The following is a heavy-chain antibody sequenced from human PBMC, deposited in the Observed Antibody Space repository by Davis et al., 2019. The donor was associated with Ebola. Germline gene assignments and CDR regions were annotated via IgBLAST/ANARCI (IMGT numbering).Heavy chain of an antibody. CDR3: ARDSTYSSSWYNWFDP. Sequence: SVKVSCKDSGGTFSSYAISWVRQAPGQGLEWMGGIIPIFGTANYAQKFQGRVTITADKSTSTAYMELSSLRFEDTAVYYCARDSTYSSSWYNWFDPWGQGTLVTVSS. CDR1: GGTFSSYA. J-gene: IGHJ5*02. V-gene: IGHV1-69*06. CDR2: IIPIFGTA. D-gene: IGHD6-13*01.